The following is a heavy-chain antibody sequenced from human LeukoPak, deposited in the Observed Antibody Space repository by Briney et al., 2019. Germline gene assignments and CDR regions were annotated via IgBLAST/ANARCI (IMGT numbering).Heavy chain of an antibody. V-gene: IGHV3-30*02. CDR3: AKDQAGYGAFDY. CDR1: GFIFSSDG. D-gene: IGHD5-12*01. Sequence: GGSLRLSCAASGFIFSSDGMHWVRQAPGKGLEWVAFIRYDENYTWYVDSVKGRFTISRDSSNNTLYLQMNSLRADATAVYYCAKDQAGYGAFDYWGQGTLVTASP. J-gene: IGHJ4*02. CDR2: IRYDENYT.